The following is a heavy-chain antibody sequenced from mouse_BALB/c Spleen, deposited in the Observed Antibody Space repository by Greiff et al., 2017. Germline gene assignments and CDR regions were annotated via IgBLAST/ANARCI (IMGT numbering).Heavy chain of an antibody. CDR1: GFTFSSYA. CDR2: ISSGGSYT. J-gene: IGHJ3*01. V-gene: IGHV5-9-3*01. CDR3: ARHGTTMITTFAY. D-gene: IGHD2-4*01. Sequence: DVMLVESGGGLVKPGGSLKLSCAASGFTFSSYAMSWVRQTPEKRLEWVATISSGGSYTYYPDSVKGRFTISRDNAKNTLYLQMSSLRSEDTAMYYCARHGTTMITTFAYWGQGTLVTVSA.